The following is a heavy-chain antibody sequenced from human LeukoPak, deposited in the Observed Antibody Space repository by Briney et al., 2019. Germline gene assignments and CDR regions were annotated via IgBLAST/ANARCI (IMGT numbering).Heavy chain of an antibody. Sequence: GRSLRLSCAASGFTFSSYAMSWVRQAPGKGLEWVSAISGSGGSTYYADSVKGRFTISRDNSKNTLYLQMNSLRAEDTAVYYCAKDHSSGWYISGWFDPWGQGTLVTVSS. CDR2: ISGSGGST. D-gene: IGHD6-19*01. CDR1: GFTFSSYA. CDR3: AKDHSSGWYISGWFDP. J-gene: IGHJ5*02. V-gene: IGHV3-23*01.